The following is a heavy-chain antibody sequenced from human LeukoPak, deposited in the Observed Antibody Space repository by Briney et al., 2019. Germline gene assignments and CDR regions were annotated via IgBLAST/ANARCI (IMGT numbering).Heavy chain of an antibody. D-gene: IGHD3-3*01. J-gene: IGHJ5*02. CDR1: GGSISSGGYY. V-gene: IGHV4-31*03. Sequence: SQTLSLTCTVSGGSISSGGYYWSWIRQHPRKGLEWIGYIYYSGSTYYNPSLKSRVTISVDTSKNQFSLKLSSVTAADTAVYYCARTRYYDFPFDPWGQGTLVTVSS. CDR3: ARTRYYDFPFDP. CDR2: IYYSGST.